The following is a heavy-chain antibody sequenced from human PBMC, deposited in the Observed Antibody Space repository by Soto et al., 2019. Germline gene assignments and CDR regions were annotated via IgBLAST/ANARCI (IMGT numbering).Heavy chain of an antibody. D-gene: IGHD5-18*01. CDR2: ISGSGGST. CDR3: AKGVTALLGCARS. V-gene: IGHV3-23*01. J-gene: IGHJ4*02. CDR1: GFTFSSYA. Sequence: EVQLLESGGGLVQPGGSLRLSCAASGFTFSSYAMSWVRQAPGKGLEWVSVISGSGGSTYYADSVKGRFTISRDNSKNTLYLQMNSLRVEDTAVYYCAKGVTALLGCARSWGQGTLVTVSS.